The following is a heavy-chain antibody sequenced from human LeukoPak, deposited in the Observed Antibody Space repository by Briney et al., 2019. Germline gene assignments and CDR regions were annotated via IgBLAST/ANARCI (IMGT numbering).Heavy chain of an antibody. D-gene: IGHD3-10*01. V-gene: IGHV4-39*07. CDR3: ARVGYYGSGSLNWFDP. Sequence: SETLSLTCTVSGASISSYSYYWGWIRQPPGKGLEWIGSVYYSGTTNYNPSLKSRVTISVDTSKNQFSLNLSSVTAADTAVYYCARVGYYGSGSLNWFDPWGQGTLVTVSS. CDR1: GASISSYSYY. J-gene: IGHJ5*02. CDR2: VYYSGTT.